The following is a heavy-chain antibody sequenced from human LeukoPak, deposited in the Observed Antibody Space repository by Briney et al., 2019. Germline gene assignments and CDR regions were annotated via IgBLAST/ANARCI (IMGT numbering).Heavy chain of an antibody. J-gene: IGHJ4*02. Sequence: ASVKVSCKASGYTFTDSYIHWVRQAPGQGLEWMGWITPNTGATNTAQKFQGRVTVTRDTSINTAYMDLTGLTSDDTAIYYCARDESMFYGDYFDDWGQGTLVTVSS. V-gene: IGHV1-2*02. CDR1: GYTFTDSY. D-gene: IGHD4-17*01. CDR2: ITPNTGAT. CDR3: ARDESMFYGDYFDD.